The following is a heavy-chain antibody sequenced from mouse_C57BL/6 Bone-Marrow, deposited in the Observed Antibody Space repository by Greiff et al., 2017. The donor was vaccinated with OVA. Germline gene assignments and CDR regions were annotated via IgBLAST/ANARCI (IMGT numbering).Heavy chain of an antibody. Sequence: QVQLQQPGAELVKPGASVKMSCKASGYTFTSYWITWVKQRPGQGLEWIGDIYPGSGSTNYNEKFKSKATLTVDTSSSTAYMQLRSLTSEDSAVYYCASEDPYYYGSRPWFAYWGQGTLVTVSA. D-gene: IGHD1-1*01. V-gene: IGHV1-55*01. CDR1: GYTFTSYW. CDR2: IYPGSGST. CDR3: ASEDPYYYGSRPWFAY. J-gene: IGHJ3*01.